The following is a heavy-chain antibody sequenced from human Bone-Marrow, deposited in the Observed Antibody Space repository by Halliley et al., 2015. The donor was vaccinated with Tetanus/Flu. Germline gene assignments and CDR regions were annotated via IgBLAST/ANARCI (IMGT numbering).Heavy chain of an antibody. V-gene: IGHV4-31*03. CDR3: ARGRRWDDADYSSDRSGFRP. Sequence: TLSLTCTVSGGSIRNSGFHWEWIRQHPGKGLEWIGYIYHSGSAYYNPSLKSRTSISVDTSKNQFSLTLTSVTAADTAVYYCARGRRWDDADYSSDRSGFRPWGHGTLVTVSS. CDR1: GGSIRNSGFH. D-gene: IGHD3-22*01. CDR2: IYHSGSA. J-gene: IGHJ4*01.